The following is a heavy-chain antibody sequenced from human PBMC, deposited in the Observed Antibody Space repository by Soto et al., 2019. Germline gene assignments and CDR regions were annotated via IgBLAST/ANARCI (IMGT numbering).Heavy chain of an antibody. Sequence: ASVKVSCKASGYTFTGYYMHWVRQAPGQGLEWMGWINPNSGGTNYAQKFQGWVTMTRDTSISTAYMELSRLRSDDTAVYYCARSPHKYSYGNFDYWGQGTLVTVSS. J-gene: IGHJ4*02. CDR2: INPNSGGT. V-gene: IGHV1-2*04. D-gene: IGHD5-18*01. CDR3: ARSPHKYSYGNFDY. CDR1: GYTFTGYY.